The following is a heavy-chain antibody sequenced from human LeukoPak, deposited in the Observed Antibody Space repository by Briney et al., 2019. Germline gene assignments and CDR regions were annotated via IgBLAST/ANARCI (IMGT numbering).Heavy chain of an antibody. J-gene: IGHJ4*02. CDR3: ARQYCSSATCYYHFDY. V-gene: IGHV4-59*08. CDR2: TYHSGSA. D-gene: IGHD2-2*01. CDR1: GGSITSYY. Sequence: SETLSLTCSVSGGSITSYYWGWIRQPPGKGLEWIGYTYHSGSATYNPSLKSRVTISVDTSKNQLSLRLNSVTAADTAVYYCARQYCSSATCYYHFDYWGQGTLVTVSS.